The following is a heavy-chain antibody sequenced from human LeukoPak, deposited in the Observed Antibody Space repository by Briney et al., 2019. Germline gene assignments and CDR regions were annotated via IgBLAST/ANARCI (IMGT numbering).Heavy chain of an antibody. Sequence: SETLSFTCTVSGGSISSSSYYWGWIRQPPGTGLEWIGSIYYSGSTYYNPSLKSRVTISVDTSKNQFSLKLSSVTAADTAVYYCARGKGIAAPMIWFDPWGQGTLVTVSS. CDR3: ARGKGIAAPMIWFDP. CDR2: IYYSGST. J-gene: IGHJ5*02. CDR1: GGSISSSSYY. V-gene: IGHV4-39*07. D-gene: IGHD6-13*01.